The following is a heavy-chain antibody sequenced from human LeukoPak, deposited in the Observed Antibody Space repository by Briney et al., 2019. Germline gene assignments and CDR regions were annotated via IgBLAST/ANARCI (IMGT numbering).Heavy chain of an antibody. Sequence: GGSLRLSCAASGFTFSNYWMSWVRQAPGKGLEWVATVLGSGVPTYYADSVQGRFTISRDNSKNTLYLQMSSLRAEDTAIYYCAKDPNGDYIGTFDIWGQGTTVIVS. CDR3: AKDPNGDYIGTFDI. CDR2: VLGSGVPT. CDR1: GFTFSNYW. D-gene: IGHD4-17*01. J-gene: IGHJ3*02. V-gene: IGHV3-23*01.